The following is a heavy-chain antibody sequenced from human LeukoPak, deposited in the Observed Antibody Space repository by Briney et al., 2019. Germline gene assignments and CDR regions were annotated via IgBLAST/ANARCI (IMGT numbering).Heavy chain of an antibody. CDR1: GFTFSLSA. D-gene: IGHD2-21*02. CDR3: TTGGDSAVRPDPFDI. J-gene: IGHJ3*02. Sequence: GGSLRLSCAASGFTFSLSAMHWVRQASGKGLEWVGRIRSKSNNYATASAASVKGRIAISRDDSKNTAYLQMISLKTEDTAVYYCTTGGDSAVRPDPFDIWGQGTMVTVS. V-gene: IGHV3-73*01. CDR2: IRSKSNNYAT.